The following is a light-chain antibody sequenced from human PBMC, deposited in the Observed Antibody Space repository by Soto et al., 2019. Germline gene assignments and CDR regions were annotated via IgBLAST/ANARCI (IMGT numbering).Light chain of an antibody. CDR1: QNIDGW. Sequence: DIQMTQSPSTLSAYVGDRVTITCRASQNIDGWLAWYQQKPGKAPKLLIYDASSLETGVSSRFSGSGSEAEFTLTISSLQPDDFATYYCQQYNDNSFFGQGTKLEIK. J-gene: IGKJ2*01. CDR2: DAS. V-gene: IGKV1-5*01. CDR3: QQYNDNSF.